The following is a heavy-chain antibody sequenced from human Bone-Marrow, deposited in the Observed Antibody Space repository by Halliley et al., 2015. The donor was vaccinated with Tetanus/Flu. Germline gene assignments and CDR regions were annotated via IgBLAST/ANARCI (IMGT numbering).Heavy chain of an antibody. J-gene: IGHJ6*02. CDR1: GGSVSSYY. D-gene: IGHD1-26*01. Sequence: TLSLTCTVSGGSVSSYYWSWIRQPPGKGLEWIGYIYHSGSTSSNPSLKSRATMSVDMSKSQFSLNLNSVTAADTAVYYCARHGLVGAKTYYFGMDVWGQGTTVTVSS. V-gene: IGHV4-59*08. CDR3: ARHGLVGAKTYYFGMDV. CDR2: IYHSGST.